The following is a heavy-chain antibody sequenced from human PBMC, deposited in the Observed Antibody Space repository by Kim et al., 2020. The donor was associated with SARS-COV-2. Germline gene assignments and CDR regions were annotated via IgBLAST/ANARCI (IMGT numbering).Heavy chain of an antibody. D-gene: IGHD3-22*01. CDR1: GGSVSSGSYY. CDR2: IYYSGST. CDR3: ARGVIPYYYYYYMDV. Sequence: SETLSLTCTVSGGSVSSGSYYWSWIRQPPGKGLEWIGYIYYSGSTNYNPSLKSRVTISVDTSKNQFSLKLSSVTAADTAVYYCARGVIPYYYYYYMDVWGKGTTVTVSS. V-gene: IGHV4-61*01. J-gene: IGHJ6*03.